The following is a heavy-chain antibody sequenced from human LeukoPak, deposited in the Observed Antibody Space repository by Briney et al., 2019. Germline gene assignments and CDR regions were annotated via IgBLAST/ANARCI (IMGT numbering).Heavy chain of an antibody. CDR1: GGSISSYY. D-gene: IGHD3-22*01. CDR2: IYTSGST. J-gene: IGHJ4*02. V-gene: IGHV4-4*07. CDR3: ARDERYDSSGYPFDY. Sequence: SETLSLTCTVSGGSISSYYWSWIRQPAGKGLEWIGRIYTSGSTNYNPSLKSRVTMSVDTSKNQFSLKLSSVTAADTAVYYCARDERYDSSGYPFDYWGLGTLVTVSS.